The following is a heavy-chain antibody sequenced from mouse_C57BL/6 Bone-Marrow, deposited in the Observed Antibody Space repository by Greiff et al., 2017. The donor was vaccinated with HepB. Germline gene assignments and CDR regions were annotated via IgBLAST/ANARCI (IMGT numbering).Heavy chain of an antibody. D-gene: IGHD2-4*01. CDR2: INPNNGGT. V-gene: IGHV1-26*01. CDR1: GYTFTDYY. J-gene: IGHJ3*01. Sequence: EVQLQQSGPELVKPGASVKISCKASGYTFTDYYMNWVKQSHGKSLEWIGDINPNNGGTSYNQKFKGKATLTVDKSSSTAYMELRSLTSEDSAVYYCARKGLRGAFAYWGQGTLVTVSA. CDR3: ARKGLRGAFAY.